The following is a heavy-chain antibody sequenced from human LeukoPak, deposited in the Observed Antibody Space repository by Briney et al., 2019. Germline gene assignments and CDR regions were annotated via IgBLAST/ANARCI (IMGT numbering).Heavy chain of an antibody. Sequence: VKPSETLSLTCTVSGGSISSSSYYWGWIRQPPGKGLEWIGTIYYSGSTYYNPSLKSRVTISVATSKNQFSLKLSSVTAADTAVYYCARVRSSGWGKNFDYWGQGTLVTVSA. V-gene: IGHV4-39*07. CDR3: ARVRSSGWGKNFDY. CDR2: IYYSGST. CDR1: GGSISSSSYY. J-gene: IGHJ4*02. D-gene: IGHD6-19*01.